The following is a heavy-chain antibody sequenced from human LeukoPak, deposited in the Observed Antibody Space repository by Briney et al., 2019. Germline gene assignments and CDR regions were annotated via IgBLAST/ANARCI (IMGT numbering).Heavy chain of an antibody. CDR1: GYTLTGYH. D-gene: IGHD4-23*01. CDR3: ARVLTPTVVTSNFDY. CDR2: INPSSGGT. Sequence: ASVKVSCKASGYTLTGYHMYWVRQAPGQGLEWMGWINPSSGGTRYAQKSQGRVTMTRDTSISTAYMELSRLTSDDTAVYYCARVLTPTVVTSNFDYWGQGTLVTVSS. V-gene: IGHV1-2*02. J-gene: IGHJ4*02.